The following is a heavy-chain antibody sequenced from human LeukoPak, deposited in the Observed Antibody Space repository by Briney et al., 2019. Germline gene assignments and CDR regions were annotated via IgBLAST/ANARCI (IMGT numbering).Heavy chain of an antibody. CDR1: GYTFIDYY. J-gene: IGHJ4*02. V-gene: IGHV1-2*02. Sequence: ASVKVSCKASGYTFIDYYMHWVRQVPGQGLEWIGWISPNSGGTKYVQKFQGRVNMTRDTSITTVYMELSGLSFDDTAVYYCARGGGRYSVDYWGQGTLVIVSS. D-gene: IGHD1-26*01. CDR2: ISPNSGGT. CDR3: ARGGGRYSVDY.